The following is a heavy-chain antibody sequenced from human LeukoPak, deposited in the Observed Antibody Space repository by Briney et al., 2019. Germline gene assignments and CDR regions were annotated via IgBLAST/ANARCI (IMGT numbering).Heavy chain of an antibody. Sequence: GGSLRLSCAASGFTFSSYAMSWVRQAPGKGLEWVSAISGSGGSTYYADSVKGRFTISRDNSKNTLYPQMNSLRAEDTAVYYCAKATNDVAGPLIDYWGQGTLVTVSS. J-gene: IGHJ4*02. D-gene: IGHD1-1*01. CDR3: AKATNDVAGPLIDY. V-gene: IGHV3-23*01. CDR2: ISGSGGST. CDR1: GFTFSSYA.